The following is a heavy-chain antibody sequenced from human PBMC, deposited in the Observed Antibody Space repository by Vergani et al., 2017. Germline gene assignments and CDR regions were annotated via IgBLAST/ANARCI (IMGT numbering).Heavy chain of an antibody. D-gene: IGHD5-18*01. Sequence: QVQLVESGGGVVQPGGSLRLSCAASGFTFSSYGMHWVRQAPGKGLEWVAFIRYDGSNKYYADSVKGRFTISRDNSKNTRYLQMNSLRAEDTAVYYCAKAGDTAMADFDYWGQGTLVTVSS. V-gene: IGHV3-30*02. J-gene: IGHJ4*02. CDR2: IRYDGSNK. CDR1: GFTFSSYG. CDR3: AKAGDTAMADFDY.